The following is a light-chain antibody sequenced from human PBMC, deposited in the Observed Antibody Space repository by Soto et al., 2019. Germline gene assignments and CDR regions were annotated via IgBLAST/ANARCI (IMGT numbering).Light chain of an antibody. Sequence: DIQMTQSPSTLSASVGDRVTITCRASQGISDWSAWYQQKPGKPPRLLIYDSSSLDTGVPSRFSGSGYGTEFTLTISVLQPEDFATFYCQQYDSFPWTFGQGTSVDIK. V-gene: IGKV1-5*01. J-gene: IGKJ1*01. CDR2: DSS. CDR1: QGISDW. CDR3: QQYDSFPWT.